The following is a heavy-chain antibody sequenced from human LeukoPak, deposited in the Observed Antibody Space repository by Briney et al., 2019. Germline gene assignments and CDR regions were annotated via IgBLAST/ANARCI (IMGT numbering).Heavy chain of an antibody. D-gene: IGHD2-15*01. CDR1: GFTFSSYE. CDR3: ASKGRYCSGGSCYGPWAYYFDY. CDR2: ISSSGSTI. V-gene: IGHV3-48*03. Sequence: GGSLRLSCAASGFTFSSYEMNWVRQAPGKGLEWVSYISSSGSTIYYADSVKGRFTISRDNAKNSLYLQMNSLRAEDTAVYYCASKGRYCSGGSCYGPWAYYFDYWGQGTLVTVSS. J-gene: IGHJ4*02.